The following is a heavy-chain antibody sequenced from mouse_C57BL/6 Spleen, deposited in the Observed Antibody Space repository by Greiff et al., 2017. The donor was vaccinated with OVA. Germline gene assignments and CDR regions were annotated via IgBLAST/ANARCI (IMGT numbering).Heavy chain of an antibody. J-gene: IGHJ4*01. CDR2: ISYDGSN. CDR1: GYSITSGYY. CDR3: ARVGNFTTVVGYAMDY. Sequence: EVKVEESGPGLVKPSQSLSLTCSVTGYSITSGYYWNWIRQFPGNKLEWMGYISYDGSNNYNPSLKNRISITRDTSKNQFFLKLNSVTTEDTATYYCARVGNFTTVVGYAMDYWGQGTSVTVSS. V-gene: IGHV3-6*01. D-gene: IGHD1-1*01.